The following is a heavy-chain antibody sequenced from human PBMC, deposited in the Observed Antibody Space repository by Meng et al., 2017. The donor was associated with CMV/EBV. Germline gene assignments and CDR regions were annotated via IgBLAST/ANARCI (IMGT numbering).Heavy chain of an antibody. V-gene: IGHV3-43*01. D-gene: IGHD6-13*01. CDR1: GFTFDDYT. CDR3: AKGAGIAAADYYYGMDV. CDR2: ISWDGGST. J-gene: IGHJ6*02. Sequence: GGSLRLSCAASGFTFDDYTMHWVRQAPGKGLEWVSLISWDGGSTYYADSVKGRFTISRDNSKNSLYLQMNSLRTEDTALYYCAKGAGIAAADYYYGMDVWGQGTTVTVSS.